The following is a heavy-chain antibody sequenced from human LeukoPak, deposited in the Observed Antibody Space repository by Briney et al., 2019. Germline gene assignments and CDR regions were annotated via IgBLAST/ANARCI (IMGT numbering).Heavy chain of an antibody. J-gene: IGHJ4*02. CDR3: AGSIAARPKSIYFDY. CDR1: GYSFTSYW. Sequence: GESLKISCKGSGYSFTSYWIGWVRQMPGKGLEWMGIIYPGDSDTRYSPSFQGQVTISADKSISTAYLQWSSLKASDTAMYYCAGSIAARPKSIYFDYWGQGTLVTVSS. CDR2: IYPGDSDT. V-gene: IGHV5-51*01. D-gene: IGHD6-6*01.